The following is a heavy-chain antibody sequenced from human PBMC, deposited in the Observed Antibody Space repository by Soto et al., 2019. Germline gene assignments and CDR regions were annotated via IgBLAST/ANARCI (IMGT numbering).Heavy chain of an antibody. CDR2: INPSGGST. CDR1: GYTFTSYY. CDR3: ARDQEPSTLYYDYYYMDV. Sequence: QVQLVQSGAEVKKPGASVTASCKASGYTFTSYYIHWVRQAPGQGLEWMGIINPSGGSTSYAQKFQGRVTMTRDTSTSTVYMEVSGLRSEDTAVYYCARDQEPSTLYYDYYYMDVWGKGTTVTVSS. J-gene: IGHJ6*03. V-gene: IGHV1-46*03.